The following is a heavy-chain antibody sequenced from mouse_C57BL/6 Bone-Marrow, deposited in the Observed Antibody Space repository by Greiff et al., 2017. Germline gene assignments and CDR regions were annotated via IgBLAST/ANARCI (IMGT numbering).Heavy chain of an antibody. CDR1: GYAFSSSW. Sequence: VQLVESGPELVKPGASVKISCKASGYAFSSSWRNWVKQRPGKGLEWIGRIYPGDGDTNYNGKFKGKATLTADKSSSTAYMQLSSLTSEDSAVYFCARDYYGSSAWFAYWGQGTLVTVSA. D-gene: IGHD1-1*01. CDR2: IYPGDGDT. J-gene: IGHJ3*01. CDR3: ARDYYGSSAWFAY. V-gene: IGHV1-82*01.